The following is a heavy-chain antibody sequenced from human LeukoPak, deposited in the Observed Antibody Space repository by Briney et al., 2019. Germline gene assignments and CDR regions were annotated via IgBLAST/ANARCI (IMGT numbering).Heavy chain of an antibody. CDR3: AREGYDSSGYPLGFYYYYMDV. CDR1: GFTFSSYS. CDR2: ISSSSSTI. V-gene: IGHV3-48*01. J-gene: IGHJ6*03. D-gene: IGHD3-22*01. Sequence: GGSLRLSCAASGFTFSSYSMNWVRQAPGKGLEWVSYISSSSSTIYYADSVKGRFTISRDNAKNSLYLQMNSLRAEDTAVYYCAREGYDSSGYPLGFYYYYMDVWGKGTTVTVSS.